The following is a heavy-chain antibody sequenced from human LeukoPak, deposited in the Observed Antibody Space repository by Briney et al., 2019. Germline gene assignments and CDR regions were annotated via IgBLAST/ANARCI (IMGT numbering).Heavy chain of an antibody. D-gene: IGHD1-26*01. CDR2: ISADGSTI. V-gene: IGHV3-11*01. CDR3: ARGLVWDDFDY. J-gene: IGHJ4*02. Sequence: GGSLRLSCAASGFTFNDYAMSWVRQPPGKGLEWVSSISADGSTIYYADSVKGRFTISRDNAKNSLYLQMNSLRAEDTAVYYCARGLVWDDFDYWGQGTLVTVSS. CDR1: GFTFNDYA.